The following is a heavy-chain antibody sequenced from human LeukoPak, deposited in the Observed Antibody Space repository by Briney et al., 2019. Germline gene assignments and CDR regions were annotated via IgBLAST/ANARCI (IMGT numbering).Heavy chain of an antibody. CDR1: GFTFSSYA. J-gene: IGHJ4*02. CDR2: ISGSGGST. D-gene: IGHD3-22*01. CDR3: AKNLFYDSSGYYFDY. V-gene: IGHV3-23*01. Sequence: GGSLRLSCAASGFTFSSYAMSWVRQAPGKGLEWVSAISGSGGSTFYADSVKGRFTISRDNSKNTLYLQMNSLRAEDTAVYYCAKNLFYDSSGYYFDYWGQGTLVTVSS.